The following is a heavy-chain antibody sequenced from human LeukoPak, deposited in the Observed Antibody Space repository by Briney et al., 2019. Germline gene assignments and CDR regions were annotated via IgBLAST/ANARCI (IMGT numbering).Heavy chain of an antibody. V-gene: IGHV4-59*01. J-gene: IGHJ5*02. CDR2: IYYSGST. CDR3: ARDNYETSGYYFDP. D-gene: IGHD3-22*01. Sequence: PSETLSLTCTVSGGSISSYYWSWIRQPPGKGLEWIGYIYYSGSTNYNPSLKSRVTISVDTSRNQFSLKLSSVTAADTAVYYCARDNYETSGYYFDPWGQGTLVTVSS. CDR1: GGSISSYY.